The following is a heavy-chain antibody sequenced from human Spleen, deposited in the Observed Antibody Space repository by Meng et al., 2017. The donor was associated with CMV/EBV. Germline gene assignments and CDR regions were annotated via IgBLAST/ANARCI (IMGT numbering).Heavy chain of an antibody. CDR3: AHTFEHWCVVFDY. V-gene: IGHV2-5*01. Sequence: SGPTLVKPTLTLTLTCTFSGFSLTTPGVGVGWIRQPPGKALEWLALIYWNDERRHRSFLKSSLTVTKDTSKNVVVLTMTNVDPVDTATYFCAHTFEHWCVVFDYWGQGSLVTVSS. CDR2: IYWNDER. CDR1: GFSLTTPGVG. D-gene: IGHD2-8*02. J-gene: IGHJ4*02.